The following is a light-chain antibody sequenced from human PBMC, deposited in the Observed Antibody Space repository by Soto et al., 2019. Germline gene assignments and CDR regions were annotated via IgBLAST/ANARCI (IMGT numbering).Light chain of an antibody. CDR3: QQFHTYPFG. CDR2: KAS. CDR1: QTISSW. V-gene: IGKV1-5*03. Sequence: DIQMPQSPSTLSGSVGARVTITGRASQTISSWLAWYQQKPGKAPKLLIYKASTLKSGVPSRFSGSGSGTEFTLTISSLQPEEFATYNCQQFHTYPFGFGKGTRLEIK. J-gene: IGKJ5*01.